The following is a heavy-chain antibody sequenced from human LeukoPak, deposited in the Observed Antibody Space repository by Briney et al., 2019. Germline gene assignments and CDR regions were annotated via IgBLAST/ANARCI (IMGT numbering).Heavy chain of an antibody. J-gene: IGHJ4*02. Sequence: ASVKVSCKVSGYTLTELSMHWVRQAPGKGLEWMGGFDPEDGETIYAQKFQGRVTMTEDTSTDTAYMELSSLRSEDTAVYYCATPPGGYSSGWYDYWGQGTLFTVSS. D-gene: IGHD6-19*01. CDR1: GYTLTELS. V-gene: IGHV1-24*01. CDR3: ATPPGGYSSGWYDY. CDR2: FDPEDGET.